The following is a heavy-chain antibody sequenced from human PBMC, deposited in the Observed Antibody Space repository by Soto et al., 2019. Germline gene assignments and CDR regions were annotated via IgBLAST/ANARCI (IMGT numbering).Heavy chain of an antibody. CDR2: IIPIFGTA. Sequence: QVQLVQSGAEVEKPGSSVKVSCKASGGTFSSYAISWVRQAPGQGLEWMGGIIPIFGTANYAQKFQGRVTNTADESTSTAYMELRSLRSEDTAVYYCARSNQYLVRGFDYWGQGTLVTVSS. D-gene: IGHD3-10*01. CDR3: ARSNQYLVRGFDY. J-gene: IGHJ4*02. CDR1: GGTFSSYA. V-gene: IGHV1-69*01.